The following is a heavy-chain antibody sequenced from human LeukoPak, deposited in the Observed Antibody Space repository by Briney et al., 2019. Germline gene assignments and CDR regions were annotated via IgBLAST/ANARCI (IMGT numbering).Heavy chain of an antibody. CDR1: GYTLTELS. J-gene: IGHJ4*02. CDR2: FDPEDGET. D-gene: IGHD6-19*01. V-gene: IGHV1-24*01. Sequence: GASVKVSCKVSGYTLTELSMHWVRQAPGKGLEWMGGFDPEDGETIYAQKFQGRVTMTEDTSTDTAYMELSSLRSEDTAVYYCATTRSGWYPRFDYWAREPWSPSPQ. CDR3: ATTRSGWYPRFDY.